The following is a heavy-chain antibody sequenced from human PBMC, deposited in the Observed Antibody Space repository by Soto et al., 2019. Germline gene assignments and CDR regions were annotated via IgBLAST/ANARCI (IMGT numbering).Heavy chain of an antibody. Sequence: QITLKESGPTLVKPTQTLTLTCTFSGFSLSTSGMAVGWIRQPPGKALEWLAVIYWNDDKRYSPSLRSRLTXAXDSXKNQVVLTMINMDPVDTATYYCAHRTPTYSSAYSSWGQGTLVTVSS. CDR2: IYWNDDK. J-gene: IGHJ5*02. CDR3: AHRTPTYSSAYSS. V-gene: IGHV2-5*01. D-gene: IGHD3-22*01. CDR1: GFSLSTSGMA.